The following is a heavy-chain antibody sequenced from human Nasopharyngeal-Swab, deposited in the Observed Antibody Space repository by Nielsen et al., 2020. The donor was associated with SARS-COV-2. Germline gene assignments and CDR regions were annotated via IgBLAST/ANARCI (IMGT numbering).Heavy chain of an antibody. V-gene: IGHV4-30-4*06. CDR2: IYYSGST. Sequence: WIRQHPGKGLEWIGYIYYSGSTYYNPSLKSRVTISVDTSKNQFSLKLSSVTAADTAVYYCASKKLGPRVWFDPWGQGTLVTVSS. D-gene: IGHD3-16*01. CDR3: ASKKLGPRVWFDP. J-gene: IGHJ5*02.